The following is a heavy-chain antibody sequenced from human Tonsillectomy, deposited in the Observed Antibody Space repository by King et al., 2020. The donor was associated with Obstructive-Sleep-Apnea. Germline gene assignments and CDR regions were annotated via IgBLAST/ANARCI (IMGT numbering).Heavy chain of an antibody. Sequence: EVQLVESGGGLVQPGGSLRLSCEVSGFSVSDSYLNWVRQTPGKGLEWVSVIFSGGKIYYADSVKGRFTISRHNSKNTLYLQMNSLRAEDTAVYYCASDGSSSAWPYWYFDLWGRGTLVTVSS. CDR2: IFSGGKI. V-gene: IGHV3-53*04. CDR1: GFSVSDSY. CDR3: ASDGSSSAWPYWYFDL. J-gene: IGHJ2*01. D-gene: IGHD1-26*01.